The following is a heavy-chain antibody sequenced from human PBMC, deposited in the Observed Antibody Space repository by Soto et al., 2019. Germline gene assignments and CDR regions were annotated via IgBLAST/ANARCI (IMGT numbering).Heavy chain of an antibody. Sequence: ASVKVSCKASGYTFTSYAMHWVRQAPGQRLEWMGWINAGNGNTKYSQMFQGRVAITRDTSASTAYMELSSLRSEDTAVYYCASSYYYDSSGYSSLYYYYGMDVWGQGTTVTVSS. D-gene: IGHD3-22*01. CDR2: INAGNGNT. V-gene: IGHV1-3*01. J-gene: IGHJ6*02. CDR3: ASSYYYDSSGYSSLYYYYGMDV. CDR1: GYTFTSYA.